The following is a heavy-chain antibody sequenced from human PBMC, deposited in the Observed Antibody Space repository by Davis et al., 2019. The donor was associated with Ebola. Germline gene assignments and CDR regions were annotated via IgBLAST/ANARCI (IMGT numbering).Heavy chain of an antibody. CDR3: ARGAIAAAGTPFDP. Sequence: MPSETLSLTCTVSGGSISSYYWSWIRQPPGKGLEWIGEINHSGSTNYNPSLKSRVTISVDTSKNQFSLKLSSVTAADTAVYYCARGAIAAAGTPFDPWGQGTLVTVSS. D-gene: IGHD6-13*01. J-gene: IGHJ5*02. CDR2: INHSGST. CDR1: GGSISSYY. V-gene: IGHV4-34*01.